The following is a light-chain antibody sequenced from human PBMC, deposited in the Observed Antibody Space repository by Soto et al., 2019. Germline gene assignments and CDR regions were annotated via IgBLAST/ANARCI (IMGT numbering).Light chain of an antibody. V-gene: IGLV2-14*01. CDR1: SSDIGGYNA. CDR2: EVT. J-gene: IGLJ1*01. Sequence: QSVLTQPASVSGSPGQTITISCTGTSSDIGGYNAVSWYQHHPGKAPKLIIYEVTHRPSGVSDRFSASKSGSTASLTISGLQAEYEADYYCNSFRVSHLYVFGSGTKVTVL. CDR3: NSFRVSHLYV.